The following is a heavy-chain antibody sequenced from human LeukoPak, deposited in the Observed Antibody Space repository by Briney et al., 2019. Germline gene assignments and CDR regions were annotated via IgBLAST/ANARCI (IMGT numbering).Heavy chain of an antibody. CDR3: GGGPDAFDI. CDR2: IYYSGST. D-gene: IGHD3-16*01. CDR1: GGSISSSSYY. J-gene: IGHJ3*02. Sequence: SETLSLTCTVSGGSISSSSYYWGWIRQPPGRGLEWIGSIYYSGSTYYNPSLKSRVTISVDTSKNQFSLKLSSVTAADTAVYYCGGGPDAFDIWGQGTMVTVSS. V-gene: IGHV4-39*01.